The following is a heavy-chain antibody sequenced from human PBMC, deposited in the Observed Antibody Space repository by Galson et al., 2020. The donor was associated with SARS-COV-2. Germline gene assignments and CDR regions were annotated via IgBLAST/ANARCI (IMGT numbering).Heavy chain of an antibody. V-gene: IGHV3-13*05. CDR2: IGTAGDP. J-gene: IGHJ4*02. CDR3: ARAGRGYYDSSGYYHPPDYFDY. Sequence: GGSLRLSCAASGFTFSSYDMHWVRQATGKGLEWVSAIGTAGDPYYPGSVKGRFTISRENAKNSLYLQMNSLRAGDTAVYYCARAGRGYYDSSGYYHPPDYFDYWGQGTLVIVSS. CDR1: GFTFSSYD. D-gene: IGHD3-22*01.